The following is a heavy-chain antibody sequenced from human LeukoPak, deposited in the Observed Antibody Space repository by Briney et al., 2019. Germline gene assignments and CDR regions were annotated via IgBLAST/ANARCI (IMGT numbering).Heavy chain of an antibody. Sequence: ASVKVSCKASGYSFTSYYIHWVRQAPGQGLEWMGIINPSGGSTTYAQRFQGRVTMTRDTSTSTVYMELSSLRAEDTAVYHCATPLDYYDRSDSHQGGDWGQGTLVTVSS. CDR1: GYSFTSYY. J-gene: IGHJ4*02. V-gene: IGHV1-46*01. CDR2: INPSGGST. CDR3: ATPLDYYDRSDSHQGGD. D-gene: IGHD3-22*01.